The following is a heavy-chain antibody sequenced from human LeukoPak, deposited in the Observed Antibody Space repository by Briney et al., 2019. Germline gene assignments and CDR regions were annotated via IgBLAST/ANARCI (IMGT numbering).Heavy chain of an antibody. CDR3: ARHVFLYYDFWSGYDNWFDP. Sequence: SETLSLTCTVSGGSISSSSYYWGWIRQPPGKGLEWIGSIYYSGSTYYNPSLKSRVTISVDTSKNQFSLKLSSVTAADTAVYYCARHVFLYYDFWSGYDNWFDPWGQGTLVTVPS. CDR1: GGSISSSSYY. CDR2: IYYSGST. D-gene: IGHD3-3*01. V-gene: IGHV4-39*01. J-gene: IGHJ5*02.